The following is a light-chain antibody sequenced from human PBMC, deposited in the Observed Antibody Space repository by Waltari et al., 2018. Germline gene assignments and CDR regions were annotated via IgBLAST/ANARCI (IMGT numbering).Light chain of an antibody. CDR1: QSVSIN. CDR3: QQTSSWPLT. V-gene: IGKV3-11*01. Sequence: EIVLTQSPATLSLSPGQRATLSCRAGQSVSINLGWYQQKLGQPPRLLIYDASHRATGIPARFSASGSGTDFTLTISGLEPEDFALYFCQQTSSWPLTFGGGTKVEFK. J-gene: IGKJ4*01. CDR2: DAS.